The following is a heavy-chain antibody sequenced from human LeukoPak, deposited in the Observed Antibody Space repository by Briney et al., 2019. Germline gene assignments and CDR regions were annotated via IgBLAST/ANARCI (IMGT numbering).Heavy chain of an antibody. V-gene: IGHV1-18*01. CDR3: ARDEYSYGGRTHPYFFDY. D-gene: IGHD5-18*01. Sequence: ASVKVSCKASGYTFTSYGISWVRQAPGRGLEWMGWISAYNGNTNYAQKLQGRVTMTTDTSTSTAYMELRSLRSDDTAVYYCARDEYSYGGRTHPYFFDYWGQGTLVTISS. CDR2: ISAYNGNT. CDR1: GYTFTSYG. J-gene: IGHJ4*02.